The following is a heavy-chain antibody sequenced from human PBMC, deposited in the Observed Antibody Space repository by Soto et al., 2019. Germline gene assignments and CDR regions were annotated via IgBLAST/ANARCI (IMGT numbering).Heavy chain of an antibody. V-gene: IGHV4-34*01. CDR1: GGSFSGYY. CDR2: INHSGST. CDR3: ARAPPSTNGFYYMDV. D-gene: IGHD2-2*01. J-gene: IGHJ6*03. Sequence: SETLSLTCAVYGGSFSGYYWSWIRQPPGKGLEWIGEINHSGSTNYNPSLKSRVTISVDTSKNQFSLKLSSVTAADTAVYYCARAPPSTNGFYYMDVWGKGTTVTVSS.